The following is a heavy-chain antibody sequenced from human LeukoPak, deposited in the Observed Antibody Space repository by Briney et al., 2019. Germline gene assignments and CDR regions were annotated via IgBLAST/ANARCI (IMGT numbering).Heavy chain of an antibody. CDR1: RFTFSNAW. Sequence: PGGSLRLSCAASRFTFSNAWMNWVRQAPGKGLEWVGRIKSKADGETTDYASPVKGRFTISRDDSNNMAYLQMNSLKIEDNAVYYCAIDEPNYAPYDFDFWGQGTLVTVSS. J-gene: IGHJ4*02. D-gene: IGHD4/OR15-4a*01. CDR2: IKSKADGETT. V-gene: IGHV3-15*01. CDR3: AIDEPNYAPYDFDF.